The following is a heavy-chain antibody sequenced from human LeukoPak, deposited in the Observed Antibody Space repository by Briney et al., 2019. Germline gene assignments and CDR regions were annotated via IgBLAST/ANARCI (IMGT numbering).Heavy chain of an antibody. CDR3: ARPHSGYVYFDY. J-gene: IGHJ4*02. Sequence: GGSLRLSCAASGFTFSRYSMNWVRQAPGKGLEWVSSISGSSSYIYYADSVKGRLTISRDNAKNSLYLQMNSLRAEDTAVYYCARPHSGYVYFDYWGQGTLVTVSS. D-gene: IGHD5-12*01. CDR1: GFTFSRYS. V-gene: IGHV3-21*01. CDR2: ISGSSSYI.